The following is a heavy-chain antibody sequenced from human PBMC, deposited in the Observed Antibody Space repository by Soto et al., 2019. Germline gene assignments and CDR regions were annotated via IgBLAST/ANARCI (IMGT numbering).Heavy chain of an antibody. CDR2: ISGSGGST. V-gene: IGHV3-23*01. J-gene: IGHJ4*02. CDR1: GFTFSSYA. CDR3: AKDRYGDYVNYFDY. D-gene: IGHD4-17*01. Sequence: EVQLLESGGGLVQPGGSLGLSCAASGFTFSSYAMSWVRQAPGKGLEWVSAISGSGGSTYYADSVKGRFTISRDNSKNTLYLQMNSLRAEDMAVYYCAKDRYGDYVNYFDYWGQGTLVTVSS.